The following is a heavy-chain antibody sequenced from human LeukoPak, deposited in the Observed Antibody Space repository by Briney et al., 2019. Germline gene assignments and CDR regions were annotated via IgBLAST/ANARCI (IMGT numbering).Heavy chain of an antibody. CDR3: ARATLDIVGATRTFDY. J-gene: IGHJ4*02. V-gene: IGHV3-74*01. D-gene: IGHD2-2*03. CDR2: INSDGTST. Sequence: GGSLRLSCAASGFTFSSYWMYWVRQAPGEGLVCVSRINSDGTSTTYADSVKGRFTISRDNARNTLYMQMNSLRAEDTAVYYCARATLDIVGATRTFDYWGQGTLVTVSS. CDR1: GFTFSSYW.